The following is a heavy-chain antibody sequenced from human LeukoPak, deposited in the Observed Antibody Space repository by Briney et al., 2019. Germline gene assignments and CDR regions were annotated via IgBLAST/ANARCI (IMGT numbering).Heavy chain of an antibody. D-gene: IGHD5-24*01. CDR2: FSGSGVST. CDR3: AKAGSMATPTPYYFDY. J-gene: IGHJ4*02. V-gene: IGHV3-23*01. CDR1: GFTFSNYA. Sequence: GGSLRLSCAASGFTFSNYAVSWVRQDLGMGLEWVSAFSGSGVSTYYADSVKGRFTISRDNSKNTLYLQMNSLRAEDTAVYYCAKAGSMATPTPYYFDYWGQGTLVTVSS.